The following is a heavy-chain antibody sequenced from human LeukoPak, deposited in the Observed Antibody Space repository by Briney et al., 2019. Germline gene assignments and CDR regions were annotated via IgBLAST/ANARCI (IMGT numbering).Heavy chain of an antibody. CDR1: GDSVSSNSAV. Sequence: SQTLSLTCAISGDSVSSNSAVWNWIRQSPSRGLEWLGRTYYRSKWYNDYAVSVKSRITINPDTSKNQFSLQLNSVTPEDTAVYYCARDTAPDYYDSSGYQVGFDYWGQGTLVTVSS. J-gene: IGHJ4*02. V-gene: IGHV6-1*01. D-gene: IGHD3-22*01. CDR3: ARDTAPDYYDSSGYQVGFDY. CDR2: TYYRSKWYN.